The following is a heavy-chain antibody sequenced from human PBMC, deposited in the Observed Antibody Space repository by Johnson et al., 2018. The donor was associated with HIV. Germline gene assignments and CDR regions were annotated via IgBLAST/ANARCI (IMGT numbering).Heavy chain of an antibody. CDR2: ISTSGGTL. Sequence: QVQLVESGGGLVKAGGSLRLSCAASGFIFNDYYMSWIRQAPGKGLELLSYISTSGGTLYYADSVKDRFTIFRDNAKSSLYLQMNSLRVEDTAVYYLASPDFWRGYYSTDTFDIWGQGTMVTVSS. J-gene: IGHJ3*02. CDR1: GFIFNDYY. V-gene: IGHV3-11*04. D-gene: IGHD3-3*01. CDR3: ASPDFWRGYYSTDTFDI.